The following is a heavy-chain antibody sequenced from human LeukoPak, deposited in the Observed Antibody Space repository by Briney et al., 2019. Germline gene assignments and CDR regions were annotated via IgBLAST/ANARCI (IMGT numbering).Heavy chain of an antibody. CDR2: ISYDGSNK. CDR1: GFTFSSYG. Sequence: GGSLRLSCAASGFTFSSYGMHWVRQAPGKGLEWVAVISYDGSNKYYADSVKGRFTISRDNSKNTLYLQMNSLRVEDTAVYYCAKIGLWFGELFYFDYWGQGTLVTVSS. V-gene: IGHV3-30*18. CDR3: AKIGLWFGELFYFDY. D-gene: IGHD3-10*01. J-gene: IGHJ4*02.